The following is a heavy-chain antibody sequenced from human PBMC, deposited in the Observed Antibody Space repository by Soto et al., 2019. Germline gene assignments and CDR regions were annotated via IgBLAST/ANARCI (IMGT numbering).Heavy chain of an antibody. V-gene: IGHV4-34*01. CDR3: ARDKWVYRFYYYYYYMDV. D-gene: IGHD2-8*01. J-gene: IGHJ6*03. Sequence: SETLSLTCAVYGGSFSGYYWSWIRQPPGKGLEWIGEINHSGSTNYNPSLKSRVTISVDTSKNQFSLKLSSVTAADTAVYYCARDKWVYRFYYYYYYMDVWGKGTTVTVSS. CDR2: INHSGST. CDR1: GGSFSGYY.